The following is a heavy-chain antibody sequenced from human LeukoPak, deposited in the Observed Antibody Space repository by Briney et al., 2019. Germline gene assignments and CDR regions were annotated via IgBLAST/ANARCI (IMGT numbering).Heavy chain of an antibody. Sequence: GASVKVSCKTSGYIFSIYAMIWVRQAPGQGLELMGWINTNTGNPTYAQGFTGRFVFSLDTSVSTAYLQITNLKADDTAVYYCARDRRLDYQLPADNWGQGTLVTVSS. D-gene: IGHD2-2*01. J-gene: IGHJ4*02. CDR1: GYIFSIYA. V-gene: IGHV7-4-1*02. CDR2: INTNTGNP. CDR3: ARDRRLDYQLPADN.